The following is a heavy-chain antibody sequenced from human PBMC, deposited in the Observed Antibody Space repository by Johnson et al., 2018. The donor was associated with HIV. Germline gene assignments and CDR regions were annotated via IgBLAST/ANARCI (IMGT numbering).Heavy chain of an antibody. CDR2: IKQDGSET. CDR3: TTNFWSGFYPDAFDI. J-gene: IGHJ3*02. V-gene: IGHV3-7*03. CDR1: GFTFSSYW. Sequence: VQLVESGGGLVQPGGSLRLSCAASGFTFSSYWMSWVRQAPGKGLEWVANIKQDGSETFYADSVKGRFIISRDNARNSVFLQMNSMKIEDTAVYYCTTNFWSGFYPDAFDIWGQGTMVTVSS. D-gene: IGHD3-3*01.